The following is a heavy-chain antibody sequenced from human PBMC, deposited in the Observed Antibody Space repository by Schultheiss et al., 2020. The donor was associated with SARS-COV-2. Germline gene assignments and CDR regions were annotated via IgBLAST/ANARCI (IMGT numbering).Heavy chain of an antibody. V-gene: IGHV1-69*04. D-gene: IGHD2-21*01. CDR1: GYTFTSYG. J-gene: IGHJ5*02. CDR3: ARGRADCGGDCLNNWFDP. Sequence: SVKVSCKASGYTFTSYGISWVRQAPGQGLEWMGRIIPILGIANYAQKFQGRVTITADKSTSTAYMELSSLRSEDTAVYYCARGRADCGGDCLNNWFDPWGQGTLVTVSS. CDR2: IIPILGIA.